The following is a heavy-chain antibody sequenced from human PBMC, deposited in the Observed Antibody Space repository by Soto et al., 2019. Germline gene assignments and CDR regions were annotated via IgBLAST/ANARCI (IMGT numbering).Heavy chain of an antibody. CDR3: ARHNYGSGSTYFDY. J-gene: IGHJ4*02. V-gene: IGHV4-59*08. Sequence: TSETLSLTCTVSGGSISSYYWSWIRQPPGKGLEWIGYIYYSGSTNYNPSLKSRVTISVDTSKSQFSLKLNSMTAADTAVYYCARHNYGSGSTYFDYWGQGTLVTVSS. CDR2: IYYSGST. CDR1: GGSISSYY. D-gene: IGHD3-10*01.